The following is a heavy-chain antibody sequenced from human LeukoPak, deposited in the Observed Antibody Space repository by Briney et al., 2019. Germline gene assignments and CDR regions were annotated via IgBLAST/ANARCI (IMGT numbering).Heavy chain of an antibody. Sequence: SETLSLTCTVSGGSISSSSYYWGWIRQPPGKGLEWIGSIYYSGSTYYNPSLKSRVTISVDTSKNQFSLKLSSVTAADTAVYYCARKRDIVVVVAASEGWFDPWGQGTLVTVSS. V-gene: IGHV4-39*07. CDR3: ARKRDIVVVVAASEGWFDP. CDR2: IYYSGST. CDR1: GGSISSSSYY. D-gene: IGHD2-15*01. J-gene: IGHJ5*02.